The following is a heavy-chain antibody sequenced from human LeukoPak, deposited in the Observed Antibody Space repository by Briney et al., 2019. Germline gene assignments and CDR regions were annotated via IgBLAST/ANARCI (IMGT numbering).Heavy chain of an antibody. J-gene: IGHJ3*02. D-gene: IGHD2-15*01. CDR3: EGYCSGGSCPHDAFDI. V-gene: IGHV1-69*04. Sequence: SVKVSCKASGGTFSSYAISWVRQALGQGLEWMGRIIPIFGIANYAQKFQGRVTITTDKSTSTAYMELSSLRSEDTAVYYCEGYCSGGSCPHDAFDIWGQGTMVTVSS. CDR1: GGTFSSYA. CDR2: IIPIFGIA.